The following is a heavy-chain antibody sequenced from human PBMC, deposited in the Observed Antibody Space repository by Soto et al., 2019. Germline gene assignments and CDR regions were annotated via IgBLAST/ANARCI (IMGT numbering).Heavy chain of an antibody. CDR3: ARQPYYGMDV. J-gene: IGHJ6*02. Sequence: QVQLQESGPGLMKPSETLSLTCTVSGGSLSTFYWSWIRQPPEKGLEWIGDIYHSGSTNYNPSLKSRVIISVDTSKNQFSLNLSSVTAADTAVYYCARQPYYGMDVWGQGTTVTVSS. CDR1: GGSLSTFY. V-gene: IGHV4-59*08. CDR2: IYHSGST.